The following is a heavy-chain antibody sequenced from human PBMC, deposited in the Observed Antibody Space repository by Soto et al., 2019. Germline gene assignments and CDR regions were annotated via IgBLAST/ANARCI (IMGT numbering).Heavy chain of an antibody. J-gene: IGHJ6*02. CDR2: INAGNGNT. V-gene: IGHV1-3*01. Sequence: ASVKVSCKPSGYTLNTYYLHWVRQAPGQRLEWMGWINAGNGNTKYSQKFQGRVTITRDTSASTAYMELSSLRSEDTAVYYCASEYCGGDCYSAARYGMDVWGQGTTVTVSS. CDR3: ASEYCGGDCYSAARYGMDV. CDR1: GYTLNTYY. D-gene: IGHD2-21*02.